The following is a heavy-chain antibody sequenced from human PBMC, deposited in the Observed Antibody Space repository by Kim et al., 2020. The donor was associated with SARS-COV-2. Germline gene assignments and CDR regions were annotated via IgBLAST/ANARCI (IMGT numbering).Heavy chain of an antibody. Sequence: GGSLRLSCAASGFTFSNYGMHWVRQAPGKGLEWVAVISYDGSNKYYGDSVKGRFTISRDNSKNTLYLQMNSLRAEDTAVYYCAKGAMVWGADHDYWGQGTLVTVSS. J-gene: IGHJ4*02. CDR1: GFTFSNYG. D-gene: IGHD3-10*01. V-gene: IGHV3-30*18. CDR2: ISYDGSNK. CDR3: AKGAMVWGADHDY.